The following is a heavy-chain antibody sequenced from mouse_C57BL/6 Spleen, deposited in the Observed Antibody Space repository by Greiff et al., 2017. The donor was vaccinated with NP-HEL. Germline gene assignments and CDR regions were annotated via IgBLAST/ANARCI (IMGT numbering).Heavy chain of an antibody. CDR1: GYTFTSYW. J-gene: IGHJ2*01. D-gene: IGHD1-1*01. CDR3: ARATVVATNFDY. CDR2: IDPSASYT. V-gene: IGHV1-69*01. Sequence: QVQLQQPGAELVMPGASVKLSCKASGYTFTSYWMHWVKQRPGQGLEWIGEIDPSASYTNYNQKFKGKSTLTVDKSSSTAYMQLSSLTSEDSAVYYCARATVVATNFDYWGQGTTLTVSS.